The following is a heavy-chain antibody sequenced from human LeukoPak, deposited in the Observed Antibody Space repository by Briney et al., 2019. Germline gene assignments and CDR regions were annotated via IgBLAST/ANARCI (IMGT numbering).Heavy chain of an antibody. V-gene: IGHV1-46*01. D-gene: IGHD3-16*01. CDR1: GGTFSSYA. J-gene: IGHJ4*02. CDR2: INPSGGST. Sequence: ASVKVSCKASGGTFSSYAISWVRQAPGQGLEWMGIINPSGGSTSYAQKFQGRVTMTRDTSTSTVYMELSSLRSEDTAVYYCASFGVTRLFDYWGQGTLVTVSS. CDR3: ASFGVTRLFDY.